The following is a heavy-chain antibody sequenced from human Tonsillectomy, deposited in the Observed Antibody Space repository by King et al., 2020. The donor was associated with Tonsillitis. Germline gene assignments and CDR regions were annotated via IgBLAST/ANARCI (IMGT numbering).Heavy chain of an antibody. Sequence: QLQESGPVLVKPSQTLSLTCTVSGGSISSGDYYWSWIRQPPGKGLEWIGYIYYSGSTYYNPSLKSRVTISVDTSKNQFSLKLSSVTAADTAVYYCARDMNYFDSSGYPPFNWFDPWGQGTLVTVSS. D-gene: IGHD3-22*01. V-gene: IGHV4-30-4*01. CDR2: IYYSGST. J-gene: IGHJ5*02. CDR3: ARDMNYFDSSGYPPFNWFDP. CDR1: GGSISSGDYY.